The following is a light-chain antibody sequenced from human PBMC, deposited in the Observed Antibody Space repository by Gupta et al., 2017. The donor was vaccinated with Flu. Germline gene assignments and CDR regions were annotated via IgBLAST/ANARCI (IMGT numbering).Light chain of an antibody. CDR3: HAWDSFTASV. Sequence: GGNNLGSRNVHWYQQKPGQAPVLIIYRNNNRPSGIPERFSGSKSENTAALTINGAQAGDEADYYCHAWDSFTASVFGGGTKVTVL. J-gene: IGLJ3*02. CDR2: RNN. V-gene: IGLV3-9*01. CDR1: NLGSRN.